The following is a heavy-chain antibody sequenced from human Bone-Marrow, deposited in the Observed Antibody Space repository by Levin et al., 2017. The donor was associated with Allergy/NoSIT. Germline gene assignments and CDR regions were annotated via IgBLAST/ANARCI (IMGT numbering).Heavy chain of an antibody. D-gene: IGHD3-3*01. J-gene: IGHJ4*02. CDR1: GFTFSRYA. CDR2: IGYDGTQK. V-gene: IGHV3-30*04. CDR3: ARDYGTSIFGVLNY. Sequence: GGSLRLSCAASGFTFSRYAMHWVRQAPGKGLEWVALIGYDGTQKYYAASVQGRFTVSRDNSRNTLYLQMNGLRMDDTAVYYCARDYGTSIFGVLNYWGQGTLVTAAS.